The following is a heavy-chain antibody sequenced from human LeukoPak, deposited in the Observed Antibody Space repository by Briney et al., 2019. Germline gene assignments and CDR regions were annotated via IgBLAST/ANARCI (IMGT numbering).Heavy chain of an antibody. Sequence: SETLSLSCTVSGGFVGSYYWSWTRQSPGKGLEWIRYIYYGGSANYNPSLKSRATISIDRSKNQFSLMLSSLTAADTAVYYCASHVSSYSFDYWGQGTLVTVSS. J-gene: IGHJ4*02. CDR1: GGFVGSYY. CDR2: IYYGGSA. CDR3: ASHVSSYSFDY. D-gene: IGHD6-13*01. V-gene: IGHV4-59*08.